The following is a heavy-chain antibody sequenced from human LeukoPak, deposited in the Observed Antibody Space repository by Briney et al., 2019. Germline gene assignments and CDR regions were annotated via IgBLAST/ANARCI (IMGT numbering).Heavy chain of an antibody. J-gene: IGHJ4*02. CDR1: GGTFSSYA. CDR2: IIPIFGTA. D-gene: IGHD6-13*01. V-gene: IGHV1-69*06. CDR3: ASSGIEAASAGYFDY. Sequence: ASVKVSCKASGGTFSSYAISWVRQAPGQGLEWMGGIIPIFGTANYAQKFQGRVTITADKSTSTAYMELSSLRSEDTAVYYCASSGIEAASAGYFDYWGQGTLVTVSS.